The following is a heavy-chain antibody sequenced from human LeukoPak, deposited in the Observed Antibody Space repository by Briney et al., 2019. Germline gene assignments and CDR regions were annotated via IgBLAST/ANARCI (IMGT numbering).Heavy chain of an antibody. Sequence: SETLSLTCAVYGGSFSRYYWSWIRQSPGKGLEWIAEIDHRGDTNYNPSVKSRVTISVDTSKNQFSLKVRSVSAADTAVYYCARGATISKTGYFDFWGQGTPVTVSS. CDR2: IDHRGDT. V-gene: IGHV4-34*01. CDR1: GGSFSRYY. CDR3: ARGATISKTGYFDF. D-gene: IGHD5-24*01. J-gene: IGHJ4*03.